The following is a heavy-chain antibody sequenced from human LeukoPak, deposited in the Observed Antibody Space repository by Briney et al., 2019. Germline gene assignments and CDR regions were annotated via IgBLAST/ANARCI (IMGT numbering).Heavy chain of an antibody. CDR1: GFTFSSYS. J-gene: IGHJ4*02. CDR2: ISSSSSYI. V-gene: IGHV3-21*01. CDR3: ARRSILTGYPIDY. Sequence: GGSLRLSCAASGFTFSSYSMNWVRQAPGKGLEWVSSISSSSSYIYYADSVKGRFTISRDNAKNSLYLQMNSLRAGDTAMYYCARRSILTGYPIDYWGQGTLVTVSS. D-gene: IGHD3-9*01.